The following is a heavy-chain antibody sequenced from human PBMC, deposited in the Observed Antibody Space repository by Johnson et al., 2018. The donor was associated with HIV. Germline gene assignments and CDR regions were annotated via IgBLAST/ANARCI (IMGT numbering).Heavy chain of an antibody. Sequence: HVQLVESGGGVVQPGRSLRLSCAASGFTFSSYAMHWVRQAPGKGLEWMAVISFDGSNKYYADSVKGRFPISRDNSKNTLYLQMNSLRAEDTAVYYCASGYFDWLLISAVAFDIWGQGTMVTVSS. V-gene: IGHV3-30-3*01. J-gene: IGHJ3*02. CDR3: ASGYFDWLLISAVAFDI. CDR1: GFTFSSYA. CDR2: ISFDGSNK. D-gene: IGHD3-9*01.